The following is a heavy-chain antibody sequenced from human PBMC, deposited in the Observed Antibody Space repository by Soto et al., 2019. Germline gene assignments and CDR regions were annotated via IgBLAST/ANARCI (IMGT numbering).Heavy chain of an antibody. CDR2: TYWNGDK. CDR3: ARFKWITFVWIADGMDV. V-gene: IGHV2-5*01. J-gene: IGHJ6*02. CDR1: GFSLNTNGMG. Sequence: QITLEESGPTVVTPTQTLTLTCTFSGFSLNTNGMGVAWIRQPPGKALEWLALTYWNGDKRYSPSLMSRLTITKDTFNNQVVLTMTNMDRVDTATYCRARFKWITFVWIADGMDVWCQGTMVTVSS. D-gene: IGHD3-9*01.